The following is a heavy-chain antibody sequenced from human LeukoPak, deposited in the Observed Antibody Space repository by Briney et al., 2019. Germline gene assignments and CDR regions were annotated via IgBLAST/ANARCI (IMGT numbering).Heavy chain of an antibody. D-gene: IGHD3-22*01. Sequence: GGSLRLSCAASGFTFSSYAMSWVRQAPGKGLEWVSAISGSGGSTYYADSVKGRFTISRDSSKNTLYLQMNSLRAEDTAVHYCATPGDYYDSSGYDYWGQGTLVTVSS. CDR3: ATPGDYYDSSGYDY. V-gene: IGHV3-23*01. CDR2: ISGSGGST. CDR1: GFTFSSYA. J-gene: IGHJ4*02.